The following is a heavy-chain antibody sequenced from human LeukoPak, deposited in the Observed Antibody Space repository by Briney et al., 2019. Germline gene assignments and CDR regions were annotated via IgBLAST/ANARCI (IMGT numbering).Heavy chain of an antibody. V-gene: IGHV4-59*01. Sequence: SETLSLTCTVSGGSISSYYWSWIRQPPGKGLEWIGYIYYSGSTNYNPSLKSRVTISVDTSKNQFSLKLSSVTAADTAVYYCARDSGPYISSGLDYWGQGTLVTVSS. D-gene: IGHD6-6*01. CDR3: ARDSGPYISSGLDY. CDR2: IYYSGST. CDR1: GGSISSYY. J-gene: IGHJ4*02.